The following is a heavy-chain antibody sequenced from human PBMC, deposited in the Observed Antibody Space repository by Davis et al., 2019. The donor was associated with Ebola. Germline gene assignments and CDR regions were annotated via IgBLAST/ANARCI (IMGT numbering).Heavy chain of an antibody. Sequence: MPSETLSLTCAVYGGSFSGYYWSWIRQPPGKGLEWIGEINHSGSTNYNPSLKSRVTISVDTSKNQFSLKLSSVTAADTAVYYCARGEQRDYYYGMDVWGQGTTVTVSS. J-gene: IGHJ6*02. CDR1: GGSFSGYY. CDR3: ARGEQRDYYYGMDV. D-gene: IGHD1/OR15-1a*01. CDR2: INHSGST. V-gene: IGHV4-34*01.